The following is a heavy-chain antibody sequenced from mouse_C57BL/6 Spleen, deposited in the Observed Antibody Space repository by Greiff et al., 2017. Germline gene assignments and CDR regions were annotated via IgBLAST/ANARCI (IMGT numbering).Heavy chain of an antibody. CDR3: ARRIHSSGYVPYYFDY. V-gene: IGHV5-6*01. CDR1: GFTFSSYG. Sequence: EVHLVESGGDLVKPGGSLKLSCAASGFTFSSYGMSWVRQTPDKRLEWVATISSGGSYTYYPDSVKGRFTISRDNAKNTLYLQMSSLKSEDTAMYYCARRIHSSGYVPYYFDYWGQGTTLTVSS. J-gene: IGHJ2*01. CDR2: ISSGGSYT. D-gene: IGHD3-2*02.